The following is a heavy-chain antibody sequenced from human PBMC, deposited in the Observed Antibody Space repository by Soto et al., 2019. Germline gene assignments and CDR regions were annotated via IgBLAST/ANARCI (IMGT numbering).Heavy chain of an antibody. CDR2: LNSDGSST. Sequence: EVQLVESGGGLVQPGGSLRLSCAASGFTFSSYCMHWVRQAPGKGLVWVSRLNSDGSSTSYADSVKGRFTISRDNAKNTLYLQMNSLRAEDTAVYYCVRKSLVVAAATREDYWGQGTLVTVSS. CDR3: VRKSLVVAAATREDY. D-gene: IGHD2-15*01. V-gene: IGHV3-74*01. CDR1: GFTFSSYC. J-gene: IGHJ4*02.